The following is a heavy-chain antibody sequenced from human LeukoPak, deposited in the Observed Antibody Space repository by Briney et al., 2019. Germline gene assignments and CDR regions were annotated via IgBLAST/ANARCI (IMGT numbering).Heavy chain of an antibody. Sequence: SETLSLTCTVSGGSISSSSYYWGWIRQPPGKGLEWIGSIYYSGSTYYNPSLKSRVTISVDTSKNQFSLKLSSVTAADTAVYYCATTYYDFWSGYFGREYDYWGQGTLVTVSS. CDR2: IYYSGST. D-gene: IGHD3-3*01. CDR3: ATTYYDFWSGYFGREYDY. V-gene: IGHV4-39*07. J-gene: IGHJ4*02. CDR1: GGSISSSSYY.